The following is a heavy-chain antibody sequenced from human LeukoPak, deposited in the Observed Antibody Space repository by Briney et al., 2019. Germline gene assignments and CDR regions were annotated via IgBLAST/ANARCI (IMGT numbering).Heavy chain of an antibody. V-gene: IGHV4-61*02. CDR1: GGSISSDRFY. J-gene: IGHJ4*02. CDR3: ARVPDWTYVPDY. D-gene: IGHD3-16*01. Sequence: SETLSLTCTVSGGSISSDRFYWTWVRQPAGKRPEWIGRIKSSNTNYNHSLKSRVNISVDTSTNQFSLKLSSLTAADTAVYYCARVPDWTYVPDYWGQGTLVTVSS. CDR2: IKSSNT.